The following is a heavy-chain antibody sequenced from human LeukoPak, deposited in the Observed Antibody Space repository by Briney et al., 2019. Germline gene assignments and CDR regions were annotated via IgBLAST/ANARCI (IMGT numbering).Heavy chain of an antibody. Sequence: GRSLRLSCAASGISFRGYAMHWVRQAPGKGLEWVAFTSYDGSDRKHADSVKGRFTISRDNSKNTLYLQMNSLRAEDTAVYYCVRGPDYYESTNYVGFDYWGQGSLVTVSS. CDR1: GISFRGYA. J-gene: IGHJ4*02. CDR3: VRGPDYYESTNYVGFDY. V-gene: IGHV3-30*03. CDR2: TSYDGSDR. D-gene: IGHD3-22*01.